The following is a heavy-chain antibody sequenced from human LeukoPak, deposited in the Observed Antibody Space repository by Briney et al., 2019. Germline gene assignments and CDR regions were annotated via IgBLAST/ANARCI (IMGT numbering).Heavy chain of an antibody. CDR3: ARTVLIAQRYFDY. V-gene: IGHV4-31*03. D-gene: IGHD2-21*01. J-gene: IGHJ4*02. CDR1: GGSISSNNYY. CDR2: IYYSGST. Sequence: PSETLSLTCTVSGGSISSNNYYWSWIRQHPGKGLEWIGYIYYSGSTYYNPSLNSRVTISVDTSKNQFSLELSSVTAADTAVYYCARTVLIAQRYFDYWGQGTLVTVSS.